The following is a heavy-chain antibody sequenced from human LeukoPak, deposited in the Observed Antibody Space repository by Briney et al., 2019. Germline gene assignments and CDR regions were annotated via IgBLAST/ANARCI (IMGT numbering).Heavy chain of an antibody. CDR1: GGSIRGYY. CDR3: ARVGDTAMAIYYYYMDV. CDR2: IYYSGST. J-gene: IGHJ6*03. D-gene: IGHD5-18*01. V-gene: IGHV4-59*12. Sequence: SETLSLTCNVSGGSIRGYYWSWIRQPPGKGLEWIGRIYYSGSTYYNPSLQSRVTISVDTSKNQFSLKLSSVTAADTAVYYCARVGDTAMAIYYYYMDVWGKGTTVTVSS.